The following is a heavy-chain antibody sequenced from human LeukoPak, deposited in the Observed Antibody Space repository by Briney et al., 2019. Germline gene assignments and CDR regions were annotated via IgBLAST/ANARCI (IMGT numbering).Heavy chain of an antibody. CDR3: ARGRVATIGLDAFDI. D-gene: IGHD5-12*01. CDR1: GGSISSSSYY. J-gene: IGHJ3*02. CDR2: VYYSGST. V-gene: IGHV4-39*07. Sequence: SETLSLTCTISGGSISSSSYYWGWIRQPPGKGLEWIGSVYYSGSTYYNPSLKSRVTISVDASKNQFSLKLSSVTAADTAVYYCARGRVATIGLDAFDIWGQGTMVTVSS.